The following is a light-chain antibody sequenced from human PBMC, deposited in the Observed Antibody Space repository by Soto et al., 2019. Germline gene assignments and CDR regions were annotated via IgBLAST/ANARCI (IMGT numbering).Light chain of an antibody. CDR1: QSISSW. CDR2: DAS. V-gene: IGKV1-5*01. CDR3: QQYNSYSALT. Sequence: DIQMTQSPSTLSASVGDRVPITCRASQSISSWLAWYQQKPGKAPKLLIYDASSLESGVPSRFSGSGSGTEFTLTISSLQPDDFATYYCQQYNSYSALTFGGGTKVDIK. J-gene: IGKJ4*01.